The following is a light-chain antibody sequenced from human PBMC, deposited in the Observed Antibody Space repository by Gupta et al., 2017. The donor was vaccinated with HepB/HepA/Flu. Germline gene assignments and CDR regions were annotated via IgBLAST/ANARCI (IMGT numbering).Light chain of an antibody. V-gene: IGKV4-1*01. Sequence: DIVMTQSPDSLAVSLGERATINCKSSQSVFYSTNNKNYLSWYRQKPGQPPKLLIYWASTRESGVPDRFSGSGSGTDFTLTISSLQAEDGAVYYCQQDYSSPYTFGQGTKLEIK. CDR3: QQDYSSPYT. CDR2: WAS. CDR1: QSVFYSTNNKNY. J-gene: IGKJ2*01.